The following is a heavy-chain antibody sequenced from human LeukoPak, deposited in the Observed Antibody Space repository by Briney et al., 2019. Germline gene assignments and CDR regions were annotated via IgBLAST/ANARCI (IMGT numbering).Heavy chain of an antibody. CDR2: IYYGGAT. CDR3: ARFRVYSHFDS. J-gene: IGHJ4*02. CDR1: SVSIASSTYS. D-gene: IGHD5-18*01. Sequence: SETLSLTCPVSSVSIASSTYSWGWIRQPPGTRLEWLGNIYYGGATYYKASLRSRLTISVDTSKNQFSLSLRSVTAADTAIYYCARFRVYSHFDSWGQGTLVTVSS. V-gene: IGHV4-39*07.